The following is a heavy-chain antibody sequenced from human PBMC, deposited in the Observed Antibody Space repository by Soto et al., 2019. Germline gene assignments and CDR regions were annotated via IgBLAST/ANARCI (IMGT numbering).Heavy chain of an antibody. CDR1: GFTFSSYA. J-gene: IGHJ6*02. CDR3: AKEVDTAMGARHGYYYYGMDV. D-gene: IGHD5-18*01. CDR2: ISGSGGST. Sequence: EVQLLESGGGLVQPGGSLRLSCAASGFTFSSYAMSWVRQAPGKGLEWVSAISGSGGSTYYADSVKGRFTISRDNSKNTLYLQMNSLRAEDTAVYYCAKEVDTAMGARHGYYYYGMDVWGQGTTVTVSS. V-gene: IGHV3-23*01.